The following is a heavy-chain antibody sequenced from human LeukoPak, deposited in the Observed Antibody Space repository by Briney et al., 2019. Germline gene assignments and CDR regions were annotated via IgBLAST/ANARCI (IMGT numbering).Heavy chain of an antibody. D-gene: IGHD3-22*01. V-gene: IGHV4-39*01. CDR2: IYYSGST. Sequence: PSETLSLTCTVSGGSISSSSYYWGWIRQPPGKGLEWIGSIYYSGSTYYNPSLKSRVTISVDTSKNQFSLKLSSVTAADTAVYYCARQPYYYDSSGPDYWGQGTLVTVSS. CDR3: ARQPYYYDSSGPDY. CDR1: GGSISSSSYY. J-gene: IGHJ4*02.